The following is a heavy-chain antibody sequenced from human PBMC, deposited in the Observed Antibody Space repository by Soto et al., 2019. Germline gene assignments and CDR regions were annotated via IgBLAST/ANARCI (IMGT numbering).Heavy chain of an antibody. D-gene: IGHD5-18*01. CDR1: GFTFSSYA. CDR3: AKDLEWDTAYASFDY. J-gene: IGHJ4*02. V-gene: IGHV3-23*01. CDR2: ISGSGGST. Sequence: HPGGSLRLSCAASGFTFSSYAMSWVRQAPGKGLEWVSAISGSGGSTYYADSVKGRFTISRDNSKNTLYPQMNSLRAEDTAVYYCAKDLEWDTAYASFDYWGQGTLVSVSS.